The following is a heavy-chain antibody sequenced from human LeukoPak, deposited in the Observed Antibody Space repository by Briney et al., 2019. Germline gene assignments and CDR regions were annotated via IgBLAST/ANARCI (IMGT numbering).Heavy chain of an antibody. V-gene: IGHV4-30-4*01. Sequence: KTSETLSLTCTVSGGSISSYYWSWIRQPPGKGLEWIGYIYYSGSTYYNPSLKSRVTISVDTSKNQFSLKLSSVTAADTAVYYCARANGLYDILTGYYPDAFDIWGQGTMVTVSS. CDR1: GGSISSYY. D-gene: IGHD3-9*01. J-gene: IGHJ3*02. CDR2: IYYSGST. CDR3: ARANGLYDILTGYYPDAFDI.